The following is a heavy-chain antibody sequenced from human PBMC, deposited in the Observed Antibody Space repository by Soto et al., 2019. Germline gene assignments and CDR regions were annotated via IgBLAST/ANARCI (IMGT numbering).Heavy chain of an antibody. D-gene: IGHD3-22*01. Sequence: GGSLRLSCAASGFTFSSYSMNWVRQAPGKGLEWVSYISSSSSTIYYADSVKGRFTISRDNAKNSLYLQMNSLRDEDTAVYYCARDSPYYYDSSGYPYSDYWGQGTLVTVSS. CDR1: GFTFSSYS. J-gene: IGHJ4*02. CDR2: ISSSSSTI. CDR3: ARDSPYYYDSSGYPYSDY. V-gene: IGHV3-48*02.